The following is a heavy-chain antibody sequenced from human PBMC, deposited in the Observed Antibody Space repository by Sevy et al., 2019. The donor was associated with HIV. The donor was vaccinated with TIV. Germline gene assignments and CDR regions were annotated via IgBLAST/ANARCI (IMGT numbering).Heavy chain of an antibody. CDR3: ASCSPDYYYGMDV. Sequence: SETLSLTCTVSGDSIGNNYWSWIRQPPGKGLEWIGYFYYSGRTNYNPSLKSRVTISADTSKSQFSLKLISVTAADTAVYFCASCSPDYYYGMDVWGQRTTVTVSS. CDR2: FYYSGRT. D-gene: IGHD2-15*01. V-gene: IGHV4-59*01. J-gene: IGHJ6*02. CDR1: GDSIGNNY.